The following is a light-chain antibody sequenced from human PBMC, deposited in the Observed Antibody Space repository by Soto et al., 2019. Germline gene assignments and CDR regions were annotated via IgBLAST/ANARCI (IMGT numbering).Light chain of an antibody. CDR2: KAS. CDR1: QTIDSW. CDR3: QHFNSYPLT. V-gene: IGKV1-5*03. J-gene: IGKJ4*01. Sequence: DIQMTQSPSTLSASAGDRVTITCRASQTIDSWLAWYQQRPGKPPKLLIYKASSLQSGVPSRFSGSESGTDFTLTISSLQPEDFATYYCQHFNSYPLTFGGGTKVDIK.